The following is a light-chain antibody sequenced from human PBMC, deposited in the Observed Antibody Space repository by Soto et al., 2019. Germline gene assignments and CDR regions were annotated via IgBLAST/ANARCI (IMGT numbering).Light chain of an antibody. CDR1: QSVSSN. CDR3: QQYHHWPPLT. V-gene: IGKV3D-15*01. CDR2: GAS. Sequence: EIVMTQSPATLSVSPGGRATLSCRASQSVSSNLAWYRQRPGQPPRLLIYGASPRATGIPARFSGSGSGTEFTLTISSLQSEDSAVYYCQQYHHWPPLTFGGGTKVEIK. J-gene: IGKJ4*01.